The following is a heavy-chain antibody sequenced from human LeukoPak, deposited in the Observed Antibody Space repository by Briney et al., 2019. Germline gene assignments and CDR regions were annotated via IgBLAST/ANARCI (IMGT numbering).Heavy chain of an antibody. J-gene: IGHJ4*02. V-gene: IGHV1-2*02. CDR2: INPNSGGT. CDR1: GYTFTSYA. D-gene: IGHD5-12*01. CDR3: ARDPPGYSGYVLGY. Sequence: ASVEVSCKASGYTFTSYAMHWVRQAPGQGLEWMGWINPNSGGTNYAQKFQGRVTMTRDTSISTAYMELSRLRSDDTAVYYCARDPPGYSGYVLGYWGQGTLVTVSS.